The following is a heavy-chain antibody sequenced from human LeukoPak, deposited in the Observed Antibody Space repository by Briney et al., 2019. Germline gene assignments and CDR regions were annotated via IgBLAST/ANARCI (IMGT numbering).Heavy chain of an antibody. V-gene: IGHV4-39*02. CDR3: ARDGYNPIDY. D-gene: IGHD5-24*01. CDR2: IYYSGST. CDR1: GGSISSSSYY. Sequence: SETLSLTCTVSGGSISSSSYYWGWIRQPPGKGLEWIGTIYYSGSTYYNPSLKSRVTISVDTSKNQFSLRLSSVTAADTAVYYCARDGYNPIDYWGHGTLVTVSS. J-gene: IGHJ4*01.